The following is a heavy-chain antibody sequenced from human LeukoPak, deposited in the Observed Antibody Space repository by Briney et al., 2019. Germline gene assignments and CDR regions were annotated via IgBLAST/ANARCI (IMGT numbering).Heavy chain of an antibody. Sequence: GGSLRLSCAASGFTFSSYAMSWVRQAPGKGLEWVCGINWDGGNTHCADSVKGRFDISRDNAKNSLFLQMSSLRAEDTALYYCARDVSSNWYSFNFWGQGTQVTVTS. J-gene: IGHJ4*02. D-gene: IGHD6-13*01. CDR1: GFTFSSYA. V-gene: IGHV3-20*04. CDR2: INWDGGNT. CDR3: ARDVSSNWYSFNF.